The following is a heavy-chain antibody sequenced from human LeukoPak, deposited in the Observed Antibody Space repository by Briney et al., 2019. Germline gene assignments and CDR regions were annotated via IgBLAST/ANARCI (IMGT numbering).Heavy chain of an antibody. V-gene: IGHV4-30-2*01. J-gene: IGHJ5*02. CDR1: GGSISSGGYS. CDR3: ARSEIAVAGRVWFDP. Sequence: PSETLSLTCAVSGGSISSGGYSWSWIRQPSGKGLEWIGYIYHSGSTYYNPSLKSRVTISVDRSKNQFSLKLSSVTAADTAVYYCARSEIAVAGRVWFDPWGQGTLVTVSS. CDR2: IYHSGST. D-gene: IGHD6-19*01.